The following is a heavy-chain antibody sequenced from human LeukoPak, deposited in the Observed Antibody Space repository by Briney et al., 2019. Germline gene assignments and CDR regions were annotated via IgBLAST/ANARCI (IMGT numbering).Heavy chain of an antibody. Sequence: ETLSLTCTVSGGSVSSYYWTWIRQPPGKGLEWIGYISNSGSTNYNPSLKSRVTISVDTAKNQFSLKPSSVTAADTAVYYCARGNTYYYDSSGYYYRYWGQGTLVTVSS. D-gene: IGHD3-22*01. CDR1: GGSVSSYY. V-gene: IGHV4-59*02. CDR3: ARGNTYYYDSSGYYYRY. J-gene: IGHJ4*02. CDR2: ISNSGST.